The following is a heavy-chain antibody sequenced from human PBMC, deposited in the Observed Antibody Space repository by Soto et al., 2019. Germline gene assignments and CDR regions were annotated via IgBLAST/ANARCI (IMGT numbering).Heavy chain of an antibody. CDR3: ARDSQSVTVSDY. V-gene: IGHV3-30-3*01. J-gene: IGHJ4*02. D-gene: IGHD1-20*01. Sequence: GGSLRLSCAASGFTFSSYAMHWVRQAPGKGLEWVAVISYDGSNKYYADSVKGRFTISRDNSKNTLYLQMNSLRAEDTAVYYCARDSQSVTVSDYWGQGTLVTVSS. CDR1: GFTFSSYA. CDR2: ISYDGSNK.